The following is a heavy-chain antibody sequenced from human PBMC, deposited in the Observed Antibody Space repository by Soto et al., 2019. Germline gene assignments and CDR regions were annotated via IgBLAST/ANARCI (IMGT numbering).Heavy chain of an antibody. CDR3: ARPNIAAALKFAFDI. Sequence: EVQLVESGGGLVQPGGSLRLSCAASGFTVSSNYMSWVRQAPGKGLEWVSVIYSGGSTYYADSVKGRFTISRDNSKNTLYLQMNSLRAEDTAVYYCARPNIAAALKFAFDIWGQGTMVTVSS. D-gene: IGHD6-13*01. J-gene: IGHJ3*02. CDR2: IYSGGST. V-gene: IGHV3-66*04. CDR1: GFTVSSNY.